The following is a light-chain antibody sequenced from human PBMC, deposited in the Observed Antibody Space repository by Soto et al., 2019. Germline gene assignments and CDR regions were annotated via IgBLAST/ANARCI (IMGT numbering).Light chain of an antibody. CDR1: NSNIGRNN. CDR2: KND. Sequence: QSALTQPPSASGAPGQTVTISCSGTNSNIGRNNVYWYQHLPGTAPKLLIQKNDQRPSGVPDRFSGSKSGTSASLAISGLRSEDEADYYCATWGDSLSGPVFGGGTQLTVL. J-gene: IGLJ3*02. CDR3: ATWGDSLSGPV. V-gene: IGLV1-47*01.